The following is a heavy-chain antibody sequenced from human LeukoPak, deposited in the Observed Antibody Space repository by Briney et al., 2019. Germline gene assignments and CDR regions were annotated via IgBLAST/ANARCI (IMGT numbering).Heavy chain of an antibody. J-gene: IGHJ3*02. CDR3: ARGRPYYYDSSGYYPYDAFDI. Sequence: GGSLRLSCAASGLTVSSNYMSWVRQAPGKGLEWVSVIYSGGSTYYADSVKGRFTIPRDNSKTTLYLQMNSLRAEDTAVYYCARGRPYYYDSSGYYPYDAFDIWGQGTMVTVSS. CDR2: IYSGGST. V-gene: IGHV3-53*01. CDR1: GLTVSSNY. D-gene: IGHD3-22*01.